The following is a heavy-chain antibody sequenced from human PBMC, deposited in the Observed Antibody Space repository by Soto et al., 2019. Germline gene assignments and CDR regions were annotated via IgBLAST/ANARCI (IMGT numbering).Heavy chain of an antibody. Sequence: QVHLVESGGGVVRPGRSLRLSCAASGFTFSNNGMHWVRQAPGKGLEWMGVISYEGSEKYYAGSVKGRFTISTDNSKNTLYLQMDTLRAEDTTIYYCVKDKGAAAGFDYWGQGILVTVSS. CDR1: GFTFSNNG. V-gene: IGHV3-30*18. J-gene: IGHJ4*02. CDR3: VKDKGAAAGFDY. CDR2: ISYEGSEK. D-gene: IGHD6-13*01.